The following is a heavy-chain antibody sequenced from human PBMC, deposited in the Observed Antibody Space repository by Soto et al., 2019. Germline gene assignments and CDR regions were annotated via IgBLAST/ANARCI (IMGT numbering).Heavy chain of an antibody. CDR3: ARRKALTLRGVIHSFDP. CDR1: GGSISSSSYY. CDR2: IYYSGST. Sequence: ASETLSLTCTVSGGSISSSSYYWGWIRQPPGKGLEWIGSIYYSGSTYYNPSLKSRVTISVDTSKTQFSLKLSSVTAADTAVYYCARRKALTLRGVIHSFDPWGQGTLVTAPQ. J-gene: IGHJ5*02. V-gene: IGHV4-39*01. D-gene: IGHD3-10*01.